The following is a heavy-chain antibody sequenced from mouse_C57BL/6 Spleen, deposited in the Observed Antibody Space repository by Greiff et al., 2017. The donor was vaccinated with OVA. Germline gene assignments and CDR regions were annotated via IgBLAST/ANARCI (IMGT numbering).Heavy chain of an antibody. D-gene: IGHD1-1*01. CDR3: ARTTTEYIDD. V-gene: IGHV1-80*01. CDR1: GYAFSSYW. Sequence: VQLQQSGAELVKPGASVKISCKASGYAFSSYWMNWVKQRPGKGLEWIGQIYPGDGDTNYNGKFKGQATLTADTSSSNAYMQLSSLTSEDSAVDVCARTTTEYIDDWGTGTTVTVSS. CDR2: IYPGDGDT. J-gene: IGHJ1*03.